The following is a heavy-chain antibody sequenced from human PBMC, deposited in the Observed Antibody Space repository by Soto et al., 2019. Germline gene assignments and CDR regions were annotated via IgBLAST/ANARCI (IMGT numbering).Heavy chain of an antibody. Sequence: PGGSLRLSCAASGFTFSNAWMSWVRQAPGKGLEWVGRIKSKTDGGTTDYAAPVKGRFTISRDDSKNTLYLQMNSLKTEDTAVYYCTTDLDYISGYDDFDYWGQGTLVTVSS. V-gene: IGHV3-15*01. J-gene: IGHJ4*02. CDR2: IKSKTDGGTT. CDR3: TTDLDYISGYDDFDY. CDR1: GFTFSNAW. D-gene: IGHD5-12*01.